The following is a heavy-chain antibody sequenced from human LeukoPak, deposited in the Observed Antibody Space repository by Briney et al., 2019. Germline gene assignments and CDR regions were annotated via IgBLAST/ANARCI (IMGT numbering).Heavy chain of an antibody. Sequence: SVKVSCKASGGTFSSYAISWVRQAPGQGLEWMGRIIPILGIANYAQKFQGRVTITADKSTSTAYMELSSLRSEDTAVYYCARDCGTGTTPCLGDYWGQGTLVTVS. CDR2: IIPILGIA. CDR1: GGTFSSYA. V-gene: IGHV1-69*04. J-gene: IGHJ4*02. CDR3: ARDCGTGTTPCLGDY. D-gene: IGHD1-7*01.